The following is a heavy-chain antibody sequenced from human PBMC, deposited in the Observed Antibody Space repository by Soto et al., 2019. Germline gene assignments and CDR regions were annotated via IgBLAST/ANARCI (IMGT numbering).Heavy chain of an antibody. CDR2: ISAYNGNT. Sequence: RASVKVSCKASGYTFTSYGISWVRQAPGQGLEWMGWISAYNGNTNYAQKLQGRVTMTTDTSTSTAYMELRSLRSDDTAVYYCARDSRFLEWLLETAYYYYYMDVWGKGTTVTVSS. CDR3: ARDSRFLEWLLETAYYYYYMDV. J-gene: IGHJ6*03. D-gene: IGHD3-3*01. CDR1: GYTFTSYG. V-gene: IGHV1-18*01.